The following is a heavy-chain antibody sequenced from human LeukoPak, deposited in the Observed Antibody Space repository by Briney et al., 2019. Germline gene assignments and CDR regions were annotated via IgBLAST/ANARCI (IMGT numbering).Heavy chain of an antibody. Sequence: ASVKVSCKASGGTFSSYAISWVRQAPGQGLEWMGGIIPIFGTANYAQKFQGRVTITADESTSTAYMELSSLRSEDTAVYYCAREAGDYYDSSGYYWAALDIWGQGTMVTVSS. CDR2: IIPIFGTA. D-gene: IGHD3-22*01. J-gene: IGHJ3*02. V-gene: IGHV1-69*13. CDR1: GGTFSSYA. CDR3: AREAGDYYDSSGYYWAALDI.